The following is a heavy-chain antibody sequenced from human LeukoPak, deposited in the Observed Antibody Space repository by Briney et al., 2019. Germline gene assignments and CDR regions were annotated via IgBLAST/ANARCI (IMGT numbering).Heavy chain of an antibody. J-gene: IGHJ6*03. Sequence: ASVKVSCKASGYTFTSYYMHWVRQAPGQGLEWMGIINPSGGSTSNAQKFQGRVTMTRDMSTSTVYMELSSLRSEDTAVYYCARVAAEVVGVPGAIGFGWLRRDYYYMDVWGKGTPVTVSS. CDR3: ARVAAEVVGVPGAIGFGWLRRDYYYMDV. V-gene: IGHV1-46*01. D-gene: IGHD2-2*02. CDR2: INPSGGST. CDR1: GYTFTSYY.